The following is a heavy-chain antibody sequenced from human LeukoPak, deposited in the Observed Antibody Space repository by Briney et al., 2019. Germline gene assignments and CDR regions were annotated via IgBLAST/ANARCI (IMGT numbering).Heavy chain of an antibody. CDR3: AREGISSSWYNWFDP. Sequence: GGSLRLSCAASGFTFSSYAMSWVRQAPGKGLEWASAISGSGGSTYYADSVKGRFTISRDNSKNTLYLQMNSLRAEDTAVYYCAREGISSSWYNWFDPWGQGTLVTVSS. CDR2: ISGSGGST. CDR1: GFTFSSYA. J-gene: IGHJ5*02. V-gene: IGHV3-23*01. D-gene: IGHD6-13*01.